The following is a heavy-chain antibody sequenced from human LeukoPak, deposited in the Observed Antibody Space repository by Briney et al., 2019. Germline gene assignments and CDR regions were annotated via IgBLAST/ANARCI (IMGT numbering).Heavy chain of an antibody. V-gene: IGHV1-69*04. CDR1: GGTFISYA. CDR2: IIPILGIA. Sequence: SVKVSFKASGGTFISYAISWVRQAPGQGLEWMGRIIPILGIANYAQKFQGRVTITADKSTSTAYMELSSLRSEDTAVYYCARGSYYYDSSGKGHYWGQGTLVTVSS. CDR3: ARGSYYYDSSGKGHY. J-gene: IGHJ4*02. D-gene: IGHD3-22*01.